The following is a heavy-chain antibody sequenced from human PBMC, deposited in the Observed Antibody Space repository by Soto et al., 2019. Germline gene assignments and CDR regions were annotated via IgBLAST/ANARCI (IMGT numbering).Heavy chain of an antibody. CDR1: GFTFSSYG. D-gene: IGHD2-21*01. CDR3: AKDFVISARPFDI. J-gene: IGHJ3*02. V-gene: IGHV3-30*18. Sequence: PGGSLRLSCAASGFTFSSYGMHWVRQAPGKGLEWVAVISYDGSNKYYADSVKGRFTISRDNSKNTLYLQMNSLRAEDTAVYYCAKDFVISARPFDIWGQGTMVTVSS. CDR2: ISYDGSNK.